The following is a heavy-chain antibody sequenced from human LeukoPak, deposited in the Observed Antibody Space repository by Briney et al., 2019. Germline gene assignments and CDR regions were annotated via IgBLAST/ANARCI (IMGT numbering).Heavy chain of an antibody. J-gene: IGHJ4*02. CDR2: IYYSGNT. D-gene: IGHD1-26*01. V-gene: IGHV4-39*02. Sequence: SETLSLTCTVSGVSISSSNSYWGWIRQPPGKGLEWIGSIYYSGNTYYNASLKSQVSISIDTSKNQFSLRLTSVTAADTAVYYCARERGQFGGSYYFDYWGQGTLVTVSS. CDR1: GVSISSSNSY. CDR3: ARERGQFGGSYYFDY.